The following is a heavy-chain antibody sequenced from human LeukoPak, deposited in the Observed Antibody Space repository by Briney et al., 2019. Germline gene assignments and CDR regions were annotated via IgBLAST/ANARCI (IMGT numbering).Heavy chain of an antibody. V-gene: IGHV4-4*07. CDR3: ARTHSSGWYNWFDP. CDR2: IDTSGNT. J-gene: IGHJ5*02. D-gene: IGHD6-19*01. CDR1: GGSISSYY. Sequence: PSETLSLTCTVSGGSISSYYWSWIRQPAGKGLEWIGRIDTSGNTNYKPSLKSRVTMSVDTSKKQFSLKLSSVTAADTAVYYCARTHSSGWYNWFDPWGQGTLVTVSS.